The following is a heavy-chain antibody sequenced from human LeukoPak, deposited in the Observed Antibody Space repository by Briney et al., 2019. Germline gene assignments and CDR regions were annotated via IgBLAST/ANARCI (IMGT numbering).Heavy chain of an antibody. CDR2: ISTNSNYI. D-gene: IGHD1-7*01. J-gene: IGHJ4*02. Sequence: PGGSLRLSCAASGFTFSSYAMSWVRQAPGKGLEGVSSISTNSNYIYYADSLKGRFTISRDNAKSSLFLQMNSLRADDTAVYYCARDRYNWNYTFRYWGQGTLVTVSS. CDR1: GFTFSSYA. CDR3: ARDRYNWNYTFRY. V-gene: IGHV3-21*06.